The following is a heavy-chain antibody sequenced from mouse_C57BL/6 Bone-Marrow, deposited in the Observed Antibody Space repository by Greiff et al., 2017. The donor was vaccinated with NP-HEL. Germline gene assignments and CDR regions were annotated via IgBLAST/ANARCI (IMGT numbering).Heavy chain of an antibody. CDR1: GFTFSSYT. V-gene: IGHV5-9*01. J-gene: IGHJ3*01. CDR2: ISGGGGNT. Sequence: EVMLVESGGGLVKPGGSLKLSCAASGFTFSSYTMSWVRQTPEKRLEWVATISGGGGNTYYPDSVKGRFTISRDNAKNTLYLQMSSLRSEDTALYYCARPPIYYDYSWFAYWGQGTLVTVSA. D-gene: IGHD2-4*01. CDR3: ARPPIYYDYSWFAY.